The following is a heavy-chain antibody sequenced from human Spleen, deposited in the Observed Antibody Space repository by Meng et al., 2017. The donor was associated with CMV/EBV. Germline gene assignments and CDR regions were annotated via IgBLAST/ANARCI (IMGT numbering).Heavy chain of an antibody. J-gene: IGHJ6*02. CDR1: GYTFTASG. Sequence: ASVKVSCKASGYTFTASGISWVRQAPGQGLEWMGWIGPYNGNTNYAQKFQGRVTMTADTSTSTAYMELRSLRSDDTAVYYCARDAIVVVPAAIAYYYGMDVWGQGTTVTVSS. CDR2: IGPYNGNT. D-gene: IGHD2-2*01. V-gene: IGHV1-18*01. CDR3: ARDAIVVVPAAIAYYYGMDV.